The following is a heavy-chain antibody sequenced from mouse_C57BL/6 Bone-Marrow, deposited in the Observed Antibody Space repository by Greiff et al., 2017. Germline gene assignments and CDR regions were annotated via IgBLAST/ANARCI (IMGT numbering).Heavy chain of an antibody. Sequence: QVQLQQSGPELVKPGASVKISCKASGYTFTDYYINWVKQTPGQGLEWIGWIFPGCGSTYYNEKFKGQATLTVDKSSSTAYMLLRSLTSEDSAVYFWATMVTTTGYYCDYWGQGTTLTVSS. CDR3: ATMVTTTGYYCDY. CDR2: IFPGCGST. D-gene: IGHD2-2*01. J-gene: IGHJ2*01. V-gene: IGHV1-75*01. CDR1: GYTFTDYY.